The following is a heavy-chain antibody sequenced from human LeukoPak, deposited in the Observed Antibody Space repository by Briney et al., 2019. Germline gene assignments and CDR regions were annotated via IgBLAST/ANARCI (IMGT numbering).Heavy chain of an antibody. Sequence: QPGGSLRLSCAAAGFTVSSRYMSWVRQAGGEGLGWVSVIYSGGSTYYADSVKGRFTISRDNSKNTLYLQMNSLRAEDTAVYYCARVGGSSGLGHFDYWGQGTLVTVSS. CDR1: GFTVSSRY. CDR3: ARVGGSSGLGHFDY. CDR2: IYSGGST. V-gene: IGHV3-53*01. J-gene: IGHJ4*02. D-gene: IGHD6-19*01.